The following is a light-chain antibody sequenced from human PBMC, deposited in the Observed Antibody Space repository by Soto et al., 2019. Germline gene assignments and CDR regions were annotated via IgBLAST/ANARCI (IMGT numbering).Light chain of an antibody. V-gene: IGLV2-8*01. CDR1: SSDVGGYNY. J-gene: IGLJ2*01. Sequence: QSALTQPPSASGSPGQSVTISCTGTSSDVGGYNYVSWYQQHPGNAPKLMIYEVSKRASGVPDRFSGSKSGNTASLTVSGLQAEDEADYYCSSYAGSSVVFGGGTQLTVL. CDR3: SSYAGSSVV. CDR2: EVS.